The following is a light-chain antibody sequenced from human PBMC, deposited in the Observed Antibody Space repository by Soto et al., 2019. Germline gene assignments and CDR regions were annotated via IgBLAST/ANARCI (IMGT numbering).Light chain of an antibody. Sequence: IVMTQSPATLSVSPGEGATLSCRASQSVSSNVACYQQIPGQAPRLRFYGASTGATGLPARFSGSGSGTEFTLTINSLQAEDCAVYYCQQYYNWPRTFGQGTRLEI. CDR2: GAS. V-gene: IGKV3-15*01. J-gene: IGKJ5*01. CDR3: QQYYNWPRT. CDR1: QSVSSN.